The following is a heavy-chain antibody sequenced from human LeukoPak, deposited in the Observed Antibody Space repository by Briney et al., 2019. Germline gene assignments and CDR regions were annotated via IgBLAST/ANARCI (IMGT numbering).Heavy chain of an antibody. J-gene: IGHJ4*02. V-gene: IGHV5-51*01. CDR3: ARLELPSYYFDY. Sequence: GKSLQISCKGSGYSFTSYWIGWVRQMPGKGREWMGIIYPGDSDTRYSPSFQGQVTISADKSITTVYLQWSSLKASDTALYYCARLELPSYYFDYWGQGTLVTVSS. CDR1: GYSFTSYW. CDR2: IYPGDSDT. D-gene: IGHD2-15*01.